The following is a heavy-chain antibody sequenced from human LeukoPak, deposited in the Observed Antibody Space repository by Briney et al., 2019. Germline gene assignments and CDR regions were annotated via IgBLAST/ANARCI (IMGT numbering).Heavy chain of an antibody. CDR2: IIPIFGTA. D-gene: IGHD3-22*01. J-gene: IGHJ6*02. V-gene: IGHV1-69*01. Sequence: SVKVSCKASGGTSSSYAISWVRQAPGQGLEWMGGIIPIFGTANYAQKFQGRVTITADESTSTAYMELSSLRSEDTAVYYCARVMGYDSSYGMDVWGQGTTVTVSS. CDR3: ARVMGYDSSYGMDV. CDR1: GGTSSSYA.